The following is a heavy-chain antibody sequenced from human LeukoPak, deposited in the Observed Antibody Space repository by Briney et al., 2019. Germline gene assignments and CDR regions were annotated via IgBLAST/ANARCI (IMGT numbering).Heavy chain of an antibody. J-gene: IGHJ4*02. CDR3: AKLTIAAYDY. Sequence: PGGSLRLSCAASGFTFSNAWMSWVRQAPGKGLEWVGRIKSKIDGGTTDYAAPVKGRFTISRDNSKNSLYLQMNSLRTEDTALYYCAKLTIAAYDYWGQGTLVTVSS. D-gene: IGHD3-3*01. V-gene: IGHV3-15*05. CDR2: IKSKIDGGTT. CDR1: GFTFSNAW.